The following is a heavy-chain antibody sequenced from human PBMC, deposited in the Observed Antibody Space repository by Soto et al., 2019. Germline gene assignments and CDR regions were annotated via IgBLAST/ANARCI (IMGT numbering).Heavy chain of an antibody. J-gene: IGHJ4*02. CDR3: ARVPRIAAVYYFDY. D-gene: IGHD6-13*01. V-gene: IGHV1-3*01. CDR1: GYTFISYA. CDR2: INAGNGNT. Sequence: QVQLVQSGAEVKKPGASVKVSCKASGYTFISYAMHWVRQAPGQRLEWMGWINAGNGNTKYSQKFQGRVTITRDTSASTAYMELSSLRSEDTAVYYCARVPRIAAVYYFDYWGQGTLVTVSS.